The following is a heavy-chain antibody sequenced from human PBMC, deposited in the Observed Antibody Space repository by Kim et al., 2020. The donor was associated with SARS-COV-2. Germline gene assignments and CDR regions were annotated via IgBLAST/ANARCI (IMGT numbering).Heavy chain of an antibody. CDR1: GGTFSSYA. V-gene: IGHV1-69*13. CDR2: IIPIFGTA. Sequence: SVKVSCKASGGTFSSYAISWVRQAPGQGLEWMGGIIPIFGTANYAQKFQGRVTITADESTSTAYMELSSLRSEDTAVYYCARDPLPSSSAKRIYYYGMDVWGQGTTVTVSS. D-gene: IGHD6-13*01. J-gene: IGHJ6*02. CDR3: ARDPLPSSSAKRIYYYGMDV.